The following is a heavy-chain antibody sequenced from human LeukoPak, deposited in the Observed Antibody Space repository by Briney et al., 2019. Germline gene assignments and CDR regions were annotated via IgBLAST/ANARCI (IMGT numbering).Heavy chain of an antibody. CDR1: GYTFTGYY. J-gene: IGHJ4*02. CDR3: ARGYSGYDIAVGY. CDR2: INPNSGGT. V-gene: IGHV1-2*02. D-gene: IGHD5-12*01. Sequence: ASVKVSCKASGYTFTGYYMHWVRQAPGQGLEWMGWINPNSGGTNYAQRFQGRVTMTRDTSISTAYMELSRLRSDDTAVYYCARGYSGYDIAVGYWGQGTLVTVSS.